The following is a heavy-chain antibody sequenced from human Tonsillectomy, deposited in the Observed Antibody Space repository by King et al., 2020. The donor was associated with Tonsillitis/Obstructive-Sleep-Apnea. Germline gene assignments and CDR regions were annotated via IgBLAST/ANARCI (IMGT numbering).Heavy chain of an antibody. J-gene: IGHJ4*02. V-gene: IGHV3-23*04. CDR3: VKDWSYRPLPEGFFDS. CDR2: ISGNGDST. D-gene: IGHD2-2*01. CDR1: GFTFNTYA. Sequence: VQLVESGGGLVQPGGSLRLSCAASGFTFNTYAMSWVRQAPGKGLEWVSGISGNGDSTYYAESVKGRFTISRDNSRNTLYLQMNSLRGEDTAIYYCVKDWSYRPLPEGFFDSWGQGTLVTVPS.